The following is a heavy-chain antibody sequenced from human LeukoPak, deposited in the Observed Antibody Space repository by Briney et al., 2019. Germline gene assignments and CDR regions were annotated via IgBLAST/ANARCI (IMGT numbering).Heavy chain of an antibody. V-gene: IGHV3-7*01. CDR2: MKQDGSEK. CDR1: GINFRAYW. CDR3: ARDLGHTGYDLYDY. Sequence: GGSLRLSCAVSGINFRAYWMAWVRQAPGKGLEGVANMKQDGSEKYYVDSVKGRFTIARDNAKNSLYLEMNSLRVEDTAVYYCARDLGHTGYDLYDYWGQGTLVTVSS. J-gene: IGHJ4*02. D-gene: IGHD5-12*01.